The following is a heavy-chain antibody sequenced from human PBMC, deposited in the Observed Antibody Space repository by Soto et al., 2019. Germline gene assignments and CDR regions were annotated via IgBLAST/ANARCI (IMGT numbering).Heavy chain of an antibody. J-gene: IGHJ4*02. CDR3: ARVNGSWYSFGFDY. CDR1: GFTVSRNY. V-gene: IGHV3-21*01. D-gene: IGHD6-13*01. CDR2: ISSSSSYI. Sequence: PGGSLRLSCAASGFTVSRNYVSWVRQAPGKGLAWVSSISSSSSYIYYADSVKGRFTISRDNAKNSLYLQMNSLRAEDTAVYYCARVNGSWYSFGFDYWGQGTLVTVSS.